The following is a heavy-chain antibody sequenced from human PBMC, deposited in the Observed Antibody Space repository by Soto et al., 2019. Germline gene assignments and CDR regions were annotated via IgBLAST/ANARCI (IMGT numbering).Heavy chain of an antibody. Sequence: PGGSLRLSCSASGFTFGDYAVSWVRQAPGKGLEWVGFIRSKAYGGTADYAASVKGRSTISRDDSTSIAYLQMNRLSNEDTAVYYCCNQGVPTIKGFEYWGQGIQVTVSS. J-gene: IGHJ4*02. CDR1: GFTFGDYA. CDR2: IRSKAYGGTA. V-gene: IGHV3-49*04. CDR3: CNQGVPTIKGFEY. D-gene: IGHD5-12*01.